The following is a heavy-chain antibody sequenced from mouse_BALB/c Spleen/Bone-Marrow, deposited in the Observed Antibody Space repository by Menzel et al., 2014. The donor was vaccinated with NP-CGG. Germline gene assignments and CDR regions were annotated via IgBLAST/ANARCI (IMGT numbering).Heavy chain of an antibody. D-gene: IGHD2-4*01. Sequence: LVESGAELVKPGASVKLSCKASGYTFXSYYMYWVKQRPGQGLEWIGEINPSNGGTNFNEKFKSKATLTVDKSSSTAYMQLSSLTSEDSAVYYCTRSRYDYDNAMDCWGQGTSVTVSS. CDR3: TRSRYDYDNAMDC. V-gene: IGHV1S81*02. CDR1: GYTFXSYY. CDR2: INPSNGGT. J-gene: IGHJ4*01.